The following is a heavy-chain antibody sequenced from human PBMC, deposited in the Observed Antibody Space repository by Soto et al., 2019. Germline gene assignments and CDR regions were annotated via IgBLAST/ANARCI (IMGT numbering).Heavy chain of an antibody. CDR2: ITWNGDNV. J-gene: IGHJ5*02. CDR3: ARTMVRSRNWFDP. Sequence: GGSLRLSCAASGLNFDDYAMHWVRQVPGKGLEWVSGITWNGDNVAYADSVKGRFTISRDNAKSTLYLQMNSLRVEDTALYYCARTMVRSRNWFDPWGQGTLVTVSS. V-gene: IGHV3-9*01. D-gene: IGHD3-10*01. CDR1: GLNFDDYA.